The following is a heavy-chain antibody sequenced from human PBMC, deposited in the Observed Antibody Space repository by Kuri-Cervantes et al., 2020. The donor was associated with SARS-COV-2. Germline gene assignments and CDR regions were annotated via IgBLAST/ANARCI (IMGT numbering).Heavy chain of an antibody. D-gene: IGHD3/OR15-3a*01. CDR3: AGASFGLVGACDY. Sequence: SETLAVSCTVSGASITHHYWSWMRQPPGKGLEWIGYVHNSGSTSFSPSLRSRVTMSIDTSMSQFSLKLYSVTAADTAIYYCAGASFGLVGACDYWGHGTLVTVSS. J-gene: IGHJ4*01. CDR1: GASITHHY. V-gene: IGHV4-59*11. CDR2: VHNSGST.